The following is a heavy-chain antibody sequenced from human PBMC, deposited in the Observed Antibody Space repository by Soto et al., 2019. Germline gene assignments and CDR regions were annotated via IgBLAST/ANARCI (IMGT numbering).Heavy chain of an antibody. CDR3: ARGRIQRYCSGGSCYLAAVDMDV. CDR1: GGSFSGYY. Sequence: KASETLSLTCAVYGGSFSGYYWSWIRQPPGKGLEWIGEINHSGSTNYNPSLKSRVTISVDTSKNQFSLKLSSVTAADTAVYYCARGRIQRYCSGGSCYLAAVDMDVWGQGTTVTVSS. V-gene: IGHV4-34*01. J-gene: IGHJ6*02. D-gene: IGHD2-15*01. CDR2: INHSGST.